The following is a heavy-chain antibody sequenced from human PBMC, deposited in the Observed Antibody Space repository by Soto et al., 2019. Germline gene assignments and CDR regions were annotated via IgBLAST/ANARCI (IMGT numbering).Heavy chain of an antibody. CDR3: AKDHYGDPFDY. V-gene: IGHV3-30*18. D-gene: IGHD4-17*01. Sequence: GGSLRLSCAVSGLTFSFYGMHWVRQAPGKGLEWVALISSDGSNKYYADAVKDRFTISRDNSKNTLYLQMNSLRAGDTSVYYCAKDHYGDPFDYWGQGTLVTVSS. J-gene: IGHJ4*02. CDR2: ISSDGSNK. CDR1: GLTFSFYG.